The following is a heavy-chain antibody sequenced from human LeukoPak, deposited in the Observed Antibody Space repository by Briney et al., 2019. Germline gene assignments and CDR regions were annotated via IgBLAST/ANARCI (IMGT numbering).Heavy chain of an antibody. CDR3: ARGIKHYYYYGMDV. CDR2: INPSGGST. J-gene: IGHJ6*02. CDR1: GYTFTSYY. Sequence: ASVNLSCKASGYTFTSYYMHWVRHPPAQGLELMGIINPSGGSTSYAQKFQGRVTMTRDTSTSTVYMELSSLRSEDTAVYYCARGIKHYYYYGMDVWGQGKTVTVSS. D-gene: IGHD3-10*01. V-gene: IGHV1-46*01.